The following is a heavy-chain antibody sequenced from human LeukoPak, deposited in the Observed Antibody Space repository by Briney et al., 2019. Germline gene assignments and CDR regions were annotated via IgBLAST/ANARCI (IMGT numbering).Heavy chain of an antibody. CDR3: ARLSTVTTFDY. D-gene: IGHD4-17*01. J-gene: IGHJ4*02. CDR1: GFTFSSYE. V-gene: IGHV3-48*03. Sequence: GGSLRLSCAASGFTFSSYEVNWVRQAPGKGLEWVSYISSSGSTIYYADSVKGRFTISRDNAKNSLYLQMNSLRAEDTAVYYCARLSTVTTFDYWGQGTLVTVSS. CDR2: ISSSGSTI.